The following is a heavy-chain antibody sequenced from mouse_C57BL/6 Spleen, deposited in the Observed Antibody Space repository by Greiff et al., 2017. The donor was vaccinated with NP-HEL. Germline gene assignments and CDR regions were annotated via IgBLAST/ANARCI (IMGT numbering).Heavy chain of an antibody. CDR3: TDYGSSYVFDV. Sequence: EVMLVESGGGLVQPGGSMKLSCVASGFTFSNYWMNWVRQSPEKGLEWVAQIRLKSDNYATNYAESVKGRFTISRDDSKSSVYLQMNNLRAEDTGIYYCTDYGSSYVFDVWGTGTTVTVSS. V-gene: IGHV6-3*01. D-gene: IGHD1-1*01. CDR2: IRLKSDNYAT. J-gene: IGHJ1*03. CDR1: GFTFSNYW.